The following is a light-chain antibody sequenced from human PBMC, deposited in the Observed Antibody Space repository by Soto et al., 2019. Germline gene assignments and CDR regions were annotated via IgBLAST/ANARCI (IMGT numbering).Light chain of an antibody. CDR3: QQYAKSPLT. Sequence: EIVLPQSPGTMSLCPGERATLSCRASQTVSSRFLAWYQQKPGQAPRLLIYGALSRATGIPDRFSGSGSGTDVTLTISRLEPEYFALYYCQQYAKSPLTVGGGTKVDSK. CDR2: GAL. J-gene: IGKJ4*01. CDR1: QTVSSRF. V-gene: IGKV3-20*01.